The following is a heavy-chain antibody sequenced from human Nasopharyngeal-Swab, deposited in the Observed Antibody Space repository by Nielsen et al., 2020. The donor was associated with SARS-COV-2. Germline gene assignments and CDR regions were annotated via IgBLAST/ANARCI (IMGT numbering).Heavy chain of an antibody. CDR3: ARGGIAAAGDYFDY. Sequence: SETLSLNCTVSGGSISSRSYYWGWIRQPPGKGLEWIGSIYYSGSTYFNPSLKRRVTMSVDTSKNQFSRKRSSVTAADTAVYYCARGGIAAAGDYFDYWGQGTLVTVSS. V-gene: IGHV4-39*07. D-gene: IGHD6-13*01. CDR1: GGSISSRSYY. J-gene: IGHJ4*02. CDR2: IYYSGST.